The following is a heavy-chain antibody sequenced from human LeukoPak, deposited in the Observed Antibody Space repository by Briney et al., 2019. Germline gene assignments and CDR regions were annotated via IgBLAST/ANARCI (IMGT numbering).Heavy chain of an antibody. Sequence: GGSLRLSCAASGFTFSSHAMSWVRQAPGKGLEWVSSICSTGRGTYYVDSVKGRFTISRDSSKNTLSLQMSSLETEDTAVYYCARRDNSDWCSRDYWGQGTLVTVSS. J-gene: IGHJ4*02. CDR3: ARRDNSDWCSRDY. V-gene: IGHV3-23*01. CDR1: GFTFSSHA. CDR2: ICSTGRGT. D-gene: IGHD6-19*01.